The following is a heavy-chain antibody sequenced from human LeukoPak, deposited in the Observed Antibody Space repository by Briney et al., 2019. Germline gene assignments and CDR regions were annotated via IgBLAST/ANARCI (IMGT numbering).Heavy chain of an antibody. CDR3: TRQRRAYSYGYDY. V-gene: IGHV3-73*01. Sequence: PGGSLKLSCAASGFTFSGSAMHWVRQASGKGLEWVGRIRSKANSYATEYAASVKGRFTISRDDSKNTAYLQMNSLKTEDTAVYYCTRQRRAYSYGYDYWGQGTLVTVSS. CDR1: GFTFSGSA. D-gene: IGHD5-18*01. J-gene: IGHJ4*02. CDR2: IRSKANSYAT.